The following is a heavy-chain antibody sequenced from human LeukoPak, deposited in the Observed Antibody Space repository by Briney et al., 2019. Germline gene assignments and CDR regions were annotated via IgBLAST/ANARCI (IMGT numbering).Heavy chain of an antibody. CDR2: INHSGST. Sequence: SETLSLTCTVSGGSISSGSYYWSWIRQPPGKGLEWIGEINHSGSTNYNPSLKSRVTISVDTSKNQLSLKLSSVTAADTAVYYCARGHYYYDSSGYYGGNWFDPWGQGTLVTVSS. J-gene: IGHJ5*02. D-gene: IGHD3-22*01. V-gene: IGHV4-39*07. CDR3: ARGHYYYDSSGYYGGNWFDP. CDR1: GGSISSGSYY.